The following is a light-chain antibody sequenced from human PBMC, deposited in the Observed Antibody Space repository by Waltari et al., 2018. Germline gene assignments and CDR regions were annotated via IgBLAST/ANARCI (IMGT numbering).Light chain of an antibody. V-gene: IGLV3-21*04. J-gene: IGLJ2*01. Sequence: SYVLTQPPSVSVAPGKTARITCGGNSIGSKSVNGYQQKPGQAPILVIYYDTDRPTVLPDRFSGSNSGNTATLTTSRVQAGDEADYYCQVWDSGSDHPVFGGGTKLTVL. CDR2: YDT. CDR3: QVWDSGSDHPV. CDR1: SIGSKS.